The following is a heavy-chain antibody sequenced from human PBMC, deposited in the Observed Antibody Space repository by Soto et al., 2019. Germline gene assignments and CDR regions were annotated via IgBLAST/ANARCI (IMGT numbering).Heavy chain of an antibody. V-gene: IGHV3-33*01. D-gene: IGHD1-26*01. Sequence: GGSLRLSCAASGFTFNNYGMHWVRQAPGKGLERVALIWQDGRSKVYADSVKGRFTISRDNSKNTLNLQMNSLRVEDTAVYYCTRAASKGKLLDYWGQGTQVTLSS. CDR1: GFTFNNYG. CDR2: IWQDGRSK. CDR3: TRAASKGKLLDY. J-gene: IGHJ4*02.